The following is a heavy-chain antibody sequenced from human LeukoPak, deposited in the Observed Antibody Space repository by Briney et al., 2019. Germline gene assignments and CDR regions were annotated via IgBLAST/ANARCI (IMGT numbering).Heavy chain of an antibody. J-gene: IGHJ4*02. CDR2: ISASGGST. Sequence: PGGSLRLSCAASGFTFSSSAMSWVRQVPGKGLEWVSGISASGGSTSYADSVRGRFTISRDNSKNTLYVQMNSLRDEDTAVYSCAKDQRWESPHYLDSWGQGTLVTVSS. CDR3: AKDQRWESPHYLDS. D-gene: IGHD1-26*01. CDR1: GFTFSSSA. V-gene: IGHV3-23*01.